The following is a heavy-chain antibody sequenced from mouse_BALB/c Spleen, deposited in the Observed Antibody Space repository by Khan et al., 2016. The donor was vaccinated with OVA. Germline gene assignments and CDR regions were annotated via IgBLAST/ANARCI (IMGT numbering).Heavy chain of an antibody. CDR1: GFSLTSYG. J-gene: IGHJ2*01. V-gene: IGHV2-9*02. D-gene: IGHD1-3*01. CDR2: IWAGGST. Sequence: QVQLKQSGPGLVAPSQSLSITCTVSGFSLTSYGVRWVRQPPGKGLVWLGVIWAGGSTNYNSAFMSRLSSNKDNNKFQVFLKMNSLKTDDTAMYDCARLEDIWGQGTTLTVSS. CDR3: ARLEDI.